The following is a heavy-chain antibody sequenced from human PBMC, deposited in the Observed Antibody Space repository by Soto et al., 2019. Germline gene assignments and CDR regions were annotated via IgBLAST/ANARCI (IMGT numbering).Heavy chain of an antibody. D-gene: IGHD5-18*01. J-gene: IGHJ4*02. CDR2: IYYSGST. CDR3: ARKLITDTAMVPIDY. CDR1: GGSISSGDYY. Sequence: SETLSLTCTVSGGSISSGDYYWSWIRQPPGKGLEWIGYIYYSGSTYYNPSLKSRVTISVDTSKNQFSLKLSSVTAADTAVYYCARKLITDTAMVPIDYWGQGTLVTV. V-gene: IGHV4-30-4*01.